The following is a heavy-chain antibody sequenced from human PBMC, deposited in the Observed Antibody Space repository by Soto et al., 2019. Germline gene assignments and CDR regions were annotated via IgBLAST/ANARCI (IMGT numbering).Heavy chain of an antibody. D-gene: IGHD6-6*01. Sequence: QVQLVQSGAEVRKPGSSVKVSCKISGGTFTNYVISWLRQAPGQGLEWMAGLIPIFGAANLAQKFQGRVTITADEATSTVNMEFSRLTSEDTAVYYCARGRSSPNFDPWGQGTRVTVSS. CDR3: ARGRSSPNFDP. V-gene: IGHV1-69*01. CDR2: LIPIFGAA. CDR1: GGTFTNYV. J-gene: IGHJ5*02.